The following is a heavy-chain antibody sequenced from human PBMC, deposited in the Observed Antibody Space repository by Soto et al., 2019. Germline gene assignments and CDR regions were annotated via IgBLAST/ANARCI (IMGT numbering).Heavy chain of an antibody. Sequence: GGSLRLSCAASGFTFSSYAMSWVRQAPGNGLEWVSAISGSGGSTYYADSVKGRFTISRDNSKNTLYLQMNSLRAEDTAVYYCAKDLSGMYYDILTGRRPYYYMDVWGKGTTVTVSS. V-gene: IGHV3-23*01. CDR2: ISGSGGST. CDR1: GFTFSSYA. J-gene: IGHJ6*03. CDR3: AKDLSGMYYDILTGRRPYYYMDV. D-gene: IGHD3-9*01.